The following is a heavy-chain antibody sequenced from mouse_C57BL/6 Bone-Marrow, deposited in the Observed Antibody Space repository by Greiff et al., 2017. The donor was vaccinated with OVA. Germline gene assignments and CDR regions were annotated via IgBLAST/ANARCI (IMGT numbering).Heavy chain of an antibody. Sequence: EVQLQQSGPGLVKPSQSLSLSCSVTGYSITSGYYWNWIRQLPGNKLEWMGYISYDGSNNYNPSLKNRISITRDTSKNQFFLKLNSVTTEDTATYYCAGGGTTVVATDWYFDVWGTGTTVTVSS. J-gene: IGHJ1*03. CDR2: ISYDGSN. CDR1: GYSITSGYY. CDR3: AGGGTTVVATDWYFDV. V-gene: IGHV3-6*01. D-gene: IGHD1-1*01.